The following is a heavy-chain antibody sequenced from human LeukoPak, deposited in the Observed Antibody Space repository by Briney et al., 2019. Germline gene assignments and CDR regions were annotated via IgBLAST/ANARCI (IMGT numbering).Heavy chain of an antibody. J-gene: IGHJ4*02. Sequence: GGSLRLSCAASGFTFNIYGMNWVRQAPGKGPEWVSYIGHRSVDIHYRDSAKGRFTVSRDNAGTSLYLQMNSLRVDDTAVYYCARATRQGYDYWGRGTLVTVSS. CDR1: GFTFNIYG. V-gene: IGHV3-21*05. D-gene: IGHD5-24*01. CDR2: IGHRSVDI. CDR3: ARATRQGYDY.